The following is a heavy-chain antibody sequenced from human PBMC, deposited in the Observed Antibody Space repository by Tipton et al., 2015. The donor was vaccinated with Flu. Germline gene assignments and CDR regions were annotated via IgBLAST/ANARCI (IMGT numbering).Heavy chain of an antibody. Sequence: TLSLTCTVSGGSIKNYYWSWIRQPAGKGLEWLGRIYSNGFTNYNPSLGSRVTMSVDMSKNQFSLELKSVTAADTAVYYCARGVLPYYFGSWGRGTLVTVSS. V-gene: IGHV4-4*07. CDR3: ARGVLPYYFGS. D-gene: IGHD2-2*01. CDR2: IYSNGFT. CDR1: GGSIKNYY. J-gene: IGHJ4*02.